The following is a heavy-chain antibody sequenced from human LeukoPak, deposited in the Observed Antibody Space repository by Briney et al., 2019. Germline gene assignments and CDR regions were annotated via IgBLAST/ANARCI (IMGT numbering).Heavy chain of an antibody. CDR2: MTASGGGT. CDR1: RFTVSNNH. D-gene: IGHD1-26*01. Sequence: GGSLRLSCVASRFTVSNNHMNWVRQAPGKGLEWVSTMTASGGGTFYADSVKGRFTISRDNSKNTLYLQMNSLRPEDTALYYCAGRPLSGSFRNFDCWGQGTQVTVSS. J-gene: IGHJ4*02. V-gene: IGHV3-23*01. CDR3: AGRPLSGSFRNFDC.